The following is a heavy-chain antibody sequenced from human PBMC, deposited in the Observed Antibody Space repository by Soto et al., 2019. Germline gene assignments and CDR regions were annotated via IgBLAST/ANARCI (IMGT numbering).Heavy chain of an antibody. CDR1: GFTFDNYA. V-gene: IGHV3-9*01. D-gene: IGHD3-16*01. CDR3: VKDSFDYLEYLGMDTFDI. J-gene: IGHJ3*02. Sequence: EVHLVESGGHLVQPGRSLRLSCTASGFTFDNYAMHWVRQAPGKGLEWVSGITWNSGYIGYADSVAGRFTLSRDNAKNPLHLQMNKLRPEDTALYYCVKDSFDYLEYLGMDTFDIWGQGTMVTVSS. CDR2: ITWNSGYI.